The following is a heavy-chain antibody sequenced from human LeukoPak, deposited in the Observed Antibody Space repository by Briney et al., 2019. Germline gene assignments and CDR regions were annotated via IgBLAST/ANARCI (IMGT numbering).Heavy chain of an antibody. CDR2: ISSSGDTT. Sequence: GGSLRLSCAASGFTFRSYAMSWVRQAPGKGLEWVSVISSSGDTTYYADSVKGRFTISRDNSKNTLYLQMNSLRAEDTAVYYCAKGTSGWYVAPFDYWGQGSLVTVSS. D-gene: IGHD6-19*01. CDR3: AKGTSGWYVAPFDY. V-gene: IGHV3-23*01. CDR1: GFTFRSYA. J-gene: IGHJ4*02.